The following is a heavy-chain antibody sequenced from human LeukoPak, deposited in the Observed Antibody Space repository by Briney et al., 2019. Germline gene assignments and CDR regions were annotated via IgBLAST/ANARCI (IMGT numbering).Heavy chain of an antibody. CDR1: GFSFSSYW. CDR3: ARSSINGGLRE. J-gene: IGHJ4*02. Sequence: GGSLRLSCAASGFSFSSYWMHWVRQAPGKGLVCVSRIKTDGSSTSYADSVKGRFTISRDNAKNTLYLQMNSLRAEDTAVYYCARSSINGGLREWGQGTLVAVSS. D-gene: IGHD3-10*01. CDR2: IKTDGSST. V-gene: IGHV3-74*01.